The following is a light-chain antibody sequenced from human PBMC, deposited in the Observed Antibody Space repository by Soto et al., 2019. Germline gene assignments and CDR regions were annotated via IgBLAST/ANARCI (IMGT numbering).Light chain of an antibody. CDR2: DAS. J-gene: IGKJ5*01. V-gene: IGKV3D-20*01. CDR3: QQFDGSSIT. CDR1: QSVANNH. Sequence: EIVLTQSPATLSLSPGERATLSCGASQSVANNHLAWYQQKPGLAPRLLIYDASTRATDIPARFSASGSGTHFTLTISKLEPEDFAVYYCQQFDGSSITFGQGTRLESK.